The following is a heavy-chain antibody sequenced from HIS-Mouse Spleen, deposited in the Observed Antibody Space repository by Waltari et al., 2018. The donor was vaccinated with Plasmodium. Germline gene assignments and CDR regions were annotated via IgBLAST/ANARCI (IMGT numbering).Heavy chain of an antibody. D-gene: IGHD1-26*01. Sequence: QVQLQQWGAGLLKPSDTLSLTCAVHGGSSSGYYWSWIRQPPGKGLEWIGEINHSGSTNYNPALKSRVTISVETSKNQFSLKLSSVTAADTAVYYCARGGIVGATIDYWGQGTLVTVSS. CDR3: ARGGIVGATIDY. CDR1: GGSSSGYY. V-gene: IGHV4-34*01. J-gene: IGHJ4*02. CDR2: INHSGST.